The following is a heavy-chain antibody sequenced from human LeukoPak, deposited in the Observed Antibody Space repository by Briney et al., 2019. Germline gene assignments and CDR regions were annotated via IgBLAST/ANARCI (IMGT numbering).Heavy chain of an antibody. CDR3: AKARGLHCSSTSCYDCDV. CDR1: GYTFTAYY. D-gene: IGHD2-2*01. J-gene: IGHJ6*04. V-gene: IGHV1-2*02. Sequence: GASVKVSCKASGYTFTAYYIHWVRQAPGQGLEWMGWINPNSGGTNYAQKFQGRVTLTRDTSITTAYMELNRLRSDDTAVYYCAKARGLHCSSTSCYDCDVWGKGTTVTVSS. CDR2: INPNSGGT.